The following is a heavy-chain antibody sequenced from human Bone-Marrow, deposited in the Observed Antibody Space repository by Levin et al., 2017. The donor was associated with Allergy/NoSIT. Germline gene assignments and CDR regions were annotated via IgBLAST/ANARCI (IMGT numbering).Heavy chain of an antibody. CDR1: GFTFTNYA. Sequence: GESLKISCEASGFTFTNYAMSWVRQAPGKGLEWVAGVSGSGGNIDYADSVKGRFTIPRDNSRNSLYLQMNSVRAEDTGLYYCARDRTYRGSGSFDHWGRGILVTVSS. CDR3: ARDRTYRGSGSFDH. CDR2: VSGSGGNI. D-gene: IGHD3-10*01. V-gene: IGHV3-23*01. J-gene: IGHJ4*02.